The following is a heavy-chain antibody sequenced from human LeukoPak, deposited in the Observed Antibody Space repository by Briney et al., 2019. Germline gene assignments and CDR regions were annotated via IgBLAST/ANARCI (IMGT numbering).Heavy chain of an antibody. J-gene: IGHJ4*02. Sequence: GASVKVSCKASGGTFSSYAISWVRQAPGQGLEWMGRIIPIFGTANYAQEFQGRVTITTDESTSTAYMELSSLRSEDTAVYYCASSSGYYNADDYWGQGTLVTVSS. V-gene: IGHV1-69*05. CDR3: ASSSGYYNADDY. CDR2: IIPIFGTA. CDR1: GGTFSSYA. D-gene: IGHD3-22*01.